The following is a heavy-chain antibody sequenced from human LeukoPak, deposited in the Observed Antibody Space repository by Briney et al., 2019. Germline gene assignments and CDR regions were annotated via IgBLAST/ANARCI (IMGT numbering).Heavy chain of an antibody. CDR1: GFTFSSYA. CDR2: ISGSGGST. J-gene: IGHJ4*02. Sequence: GGSLRLSCAASGFTFSSYAMSWVRQAPGKGLEWVSAISGSGGSTYYADSVKGRFTISRDNSKNTLYLQMNSLRAEDTAVYYCAETYYYGSGSYYNVQFDYWGQGTLVTVSS. V-gene: IGHV3-23*01. CDR3: AETYYYGSGSYYNVQFDY. D-gene: IGHD3-10*01.